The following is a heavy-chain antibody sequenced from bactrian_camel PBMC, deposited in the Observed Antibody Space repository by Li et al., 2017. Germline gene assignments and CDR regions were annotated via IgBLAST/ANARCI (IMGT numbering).Heavy chain of an antibody. CDR2: ILSDSETT. CDR3: ATGRAEGGEIPRRRDIRSGGHCPTAHYECRY. J-gene: IGHJ4*01. CDR1: GFSFRTTD. D-gene: IGHD2*01. V-gene: IGHV3S40*01. Sequence: VQLVESGGASVQPGGSLRLSCEASGFSFRTTDMNWVRQAPGKGLEWLSGILSDSETTYYANSVKGRFTISKDNAENILYLQMNSLKPEDTAMYYCATGRAEGGEIPRRRDIRSGGHCPTAHYECRYWGQGTQVTVS.